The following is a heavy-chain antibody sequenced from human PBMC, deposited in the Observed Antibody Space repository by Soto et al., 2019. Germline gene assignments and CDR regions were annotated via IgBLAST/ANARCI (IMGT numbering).Heavy chain of an antibody. J-gene: IGHJ4*02. CDR1: GGTFSSYA. CDR2: IIPIFGTA. D-gene: IGHD6-13*01. V-gene: IGHV1-69*13. Sequence: SVKVSCKASGGTFSSYAISWVRQAPGQGLEWMGGIIPIFGTANYAQKFQGRVTITADESKSTDYMELSSLRSEDTAVYYCARARPAAVHFDFWGQGTLVTGS. CDR3: ARARPAAVHFDF.